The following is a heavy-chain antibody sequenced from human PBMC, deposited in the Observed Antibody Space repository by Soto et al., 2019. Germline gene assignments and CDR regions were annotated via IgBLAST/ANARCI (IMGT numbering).Heavy chain of an antibody. CDR1: GGTFSSYA. CDR2: IIPIFGTA. J-gene: IGHJ6*02. V-gene: IGHV1-69*13. CDR3: ARANRQGFYYGMDV. Sequence: ASVKVSCKASGGTFSSYAISWLRQAPGQGLEWMGGIIPIFGTANYAQKFQGRVTITADESTSTAYMELSSLRSEDTAVYYCARANRQGFYYGMDVWGQGTTVTVSS.